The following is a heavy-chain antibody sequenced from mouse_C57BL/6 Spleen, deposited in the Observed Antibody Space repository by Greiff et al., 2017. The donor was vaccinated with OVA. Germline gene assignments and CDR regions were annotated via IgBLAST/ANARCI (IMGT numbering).Heavy chain of an antibody. J-gene: IGHJ2*01. CDR2: ISSGGSYT. Sequence: EVHLVESGGDLVKPGGSLKLSCAASGFTFSSYGMSWVRQTPDKRLEWVATISSGGSYTYYPDSVKGRFTISRDNAKNTLYLQMSSLKSEDTAMYYCARPNYYGSSYFYYFDYWGQGTTLTVSS. CDR3: ARPNYYGSSYFYYFDY. D-gene: IGHD1-1*01. CDR1: GFTFSSYG. V-gene: IGHV5-6*01.